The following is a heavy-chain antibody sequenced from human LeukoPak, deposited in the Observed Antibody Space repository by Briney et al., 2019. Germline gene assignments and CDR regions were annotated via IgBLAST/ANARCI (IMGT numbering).Heavy chain of an antibody. Sequence: SETLSLTCTVSGGSISSYYWSWIRQPPGKGLEWIGHIYYSGSTNYNPSLKSQVTISVDTSRNQFSLKLSSVTAADTAVYYCAGLVGRYSSGLYYYYFDYWGQGTLVTVSS. D-gene: IGHD3-22*01. CDR2: IYYSGST. CDR1: GGSISSYY. V-gene: IGHV4-59*12. J-gene: IGHJ4*02. CDR3: AGLVGRYSSGLYYYYFDY.